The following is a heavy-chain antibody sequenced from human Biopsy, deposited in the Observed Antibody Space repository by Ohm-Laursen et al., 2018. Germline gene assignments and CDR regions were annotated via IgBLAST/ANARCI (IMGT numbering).Heavy chain of an antibody. Sequence: TLSLTCTVSGGSISDDYWNWIRQPPGKGLQVIGYISSGGRAKYNPSLKSRLTISLDTSKNQLSLRLSPVTAADSAIYYCARERQFRFLEGAFDYWGQGILVTVSS. CDR3: ARERQFRFLEGAFDY. CDR1: GGSISDDY. CDR2: ISSGGRA. D-gene: IGHD3-3*01. J-gene: IGHJ4*02. V-gene: IGHV4-59*01.